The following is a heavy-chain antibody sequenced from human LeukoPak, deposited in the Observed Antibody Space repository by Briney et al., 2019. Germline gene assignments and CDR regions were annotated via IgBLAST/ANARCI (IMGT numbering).Heavy chain of an antibody. Sequence: ASVKVSCKASGYIFTSYYMHWVRQAPGEGLQWMGIINPTGGSTIYAQKFQGRVTMTRDTSTSTVYMELSSLRSEDTAVYYCARDHYHKIHSVMVTAPDYWGQGTLVIVSS. CDR2: INPTGGST. J-gene: IGHJ4*02. V-gene: IGHV1-46*01. CDR3: ARDHYHKIHSVMVTAPDY. D-gene: IGHD2-21*02. CDR1: GYIFTSYY.